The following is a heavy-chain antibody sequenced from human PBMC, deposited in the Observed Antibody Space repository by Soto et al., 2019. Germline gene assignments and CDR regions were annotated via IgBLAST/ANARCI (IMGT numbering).Heavy chain of an antibody. Sequence: EVQVLESGGGLVQPGGSLRLSCSASGFTFSRYAMSWSRQAPGKGLEWVSSITHTGDTYYADSVKGRFTISRDNSKNTLYLQTNSLRAEDTAIYYCAKERQQLALYYHYGLDVWGQGTTVIVSS. CDR3: AKERQQLALYYHYGLDV. J-gene: IGHJ6*02. CDR2: ITHTGDT. CDR1: GFTFSRYA. D-gene: IGHD6-13*01. V-gene: IGHV3-23*01.